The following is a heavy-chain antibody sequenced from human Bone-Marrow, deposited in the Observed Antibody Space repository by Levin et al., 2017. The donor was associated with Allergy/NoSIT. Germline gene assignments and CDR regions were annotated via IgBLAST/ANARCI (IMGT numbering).Heavy chain of an antibody. D-gene: IGHD1-1*01. CDR2: INVVKGNT. V-gene: IGHV1-3*01. CDR3: ARAVTVQLERPSEFRNYYFDH. J-gene: IGHJ4*02. Sequence: GESLKISCKASGYSFSRNAMHWVRQAPGQRPEWMGWINVVKGNTKYLEKFQGRVTFTTDTSASTVYMELSALTSEDTAVYYCARAVTVQLERPSEFRNYYFDHWGQGTLVTVSS. CDR1: GYSFSRNA.